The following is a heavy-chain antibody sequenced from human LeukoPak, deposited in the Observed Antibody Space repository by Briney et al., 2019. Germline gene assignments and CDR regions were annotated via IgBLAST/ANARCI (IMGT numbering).Heavy chain of an antibody. Sequence: KPSETLSLTCAVYGGSFSGYYWSWIRQPPEKGLEWIGEINHSGSTNYNPSLKSRVIISVHTSKNQFSLKLSSVTAADTAVYYCARFYATTGFDYWGQGTLVTVSS. CDR3: ARFYATTGFDY. CDR2: INHSGST. V-gene: IGHV4-34*01. D-gene: IGHD4-11*01. CDR1: GGSFSGYY. J-gene: IGHJ4*02.